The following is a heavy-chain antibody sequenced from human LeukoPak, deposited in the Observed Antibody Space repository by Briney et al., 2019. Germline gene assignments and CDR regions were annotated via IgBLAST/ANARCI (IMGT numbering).Heavy chain of an antibody. CDR2: IYTSGST. V-gene: IGHV4-61*02. CDR1: GGSISSGSYY. Sequence: SETLSLTCSVPGGSISSGSYYWSWIRQPAGKGLEWIGRIYTSGSTNYNPSLKSRVTISVDTSKNQFSLKLSSVTAADTAVYYCARSASLLRGYSYDTASFDYWGQGTLVTVSS. CDR3: ARSASLLRGYSYDTASFDY. D-gene: IGHD5-18*01. J-gene: IGHJ4*02.